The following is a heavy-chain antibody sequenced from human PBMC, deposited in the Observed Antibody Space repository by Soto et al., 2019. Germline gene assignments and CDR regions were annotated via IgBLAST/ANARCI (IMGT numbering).Heavy chain of an antibody. CDR3: ARVRLSIAVNDALDV. CDR2: MTYDGATE. D-gene: IGHD3-3*02. Sequence: QVHLVESGVGVVQPGRSLRLSCAASGFTFNDYVIHWVRQAAGKGLEWVASMTYDGATEYYADSVKGRFTVSRDNSKRTLSLQMNSLRPEDTAVYYCARVRLSIAVNDALDVWGQGTTVTVSS. CDR1: GFTFNDYV. V-gene: IGHV3-30*14. J-gene: IGHJ3*01.